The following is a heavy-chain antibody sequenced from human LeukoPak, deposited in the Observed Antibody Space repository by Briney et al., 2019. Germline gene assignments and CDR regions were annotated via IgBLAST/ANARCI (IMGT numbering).Heavy chain of an antibody. CDR2: IYRGGGT. J-gene: IGHJ6*02. V-gene: IGHV3-66*01. D-gene: IGHD1-26*01. CDR1: GFTVSGNY. Sequence: PGGSLRLSCAASGFTVSGNYFNWVRQAPGKGLEWVSIIYRGGGTYYADSVKGRFTISRDDSKNTVYLQMNSLRAEDTAVYSCAKVLVGVLRGMDVWGQGTTVTVSS. CDR3: AKVLVGVLRGMDV.